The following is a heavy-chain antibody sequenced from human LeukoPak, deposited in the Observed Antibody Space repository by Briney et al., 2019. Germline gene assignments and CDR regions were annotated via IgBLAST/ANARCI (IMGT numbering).Heavy chain of an antibody. Sequence: PSESLSLTCAVDDGSFSGYDGSWIRQPPGKGLEWMEEINHSGSTNYNPSLKSRVTISVDTSKNQFSLKLSSVTAADTAVYYCATRGYYYDSSGYSFFDYWGQGTLVTVSS. CDR2: INHSGST. V-gene: IGHV4-34*01. CDR3: ATRGYYYDSSGYSFFDY. D-gene: IGHD3-22*01. CDR1: DGSFSGYD. J-gene: IGHJ4*02.